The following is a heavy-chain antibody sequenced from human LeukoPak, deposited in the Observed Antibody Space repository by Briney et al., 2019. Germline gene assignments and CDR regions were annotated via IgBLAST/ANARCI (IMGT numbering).Heavy chain of an antibody. J-gene: IGHJ3*02. V-gene: IGHV3-48*01. D-gene: IGHD6-13*01. CDR2: ISSSSSTI. CDR1: GFTFSSYS. Sequence: GGSLRLSCAASGFTFSSYSMNWVRQAPGKGLEWVSYISSSSSTIYYADSVKGRFTISRDNAKNSLYLQMNSLRAEDTAVYYCAREGLFIAAAGLDAFDIWGQGTMVTVSS. CDR3: AREGLFIAAAGLDAFDI.